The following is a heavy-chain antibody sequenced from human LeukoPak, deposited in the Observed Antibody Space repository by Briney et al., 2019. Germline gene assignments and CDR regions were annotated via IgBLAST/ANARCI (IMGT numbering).Heavy chain of an antibody. CDR3: ARVGGMVNRRFWRFDY. CDR1: GGSFSGYY. V-gene: IGHV4-34*01. CDR2: INHSGST. D-gene: IGHD3-16*01. J-gene: IGHJ4*02. Sequence: PSETLSLTCAVYGGSFSGYYWSWIRQPPGKGLEWIGEINHSGSTNYNPSLKSRVTISVDTSKNQFSLKLSSVTAADTAVYYCARVGGMVNRRFWRFDYWGQGTLVTVSS.